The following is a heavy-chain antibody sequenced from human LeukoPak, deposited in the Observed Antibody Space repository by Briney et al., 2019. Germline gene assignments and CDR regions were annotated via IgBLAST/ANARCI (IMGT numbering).Heavy chain of an antibody. Sequence: GGSLRLSCAASGFTFDDYVMSWVRQAPGKGLEWVSGINWNGGSTGYADSVKGRFTISRDNAKNSLYLQMNSLRAEDTALYHCARALYYDFWGGSADDAFDIWGQGAMVTVSS. CDR2: INWNGGST. D-gene: IGHD3-3*01. CDR1: GFTFDDYV. V-gene: IGHV3-20*01. CDR3: ARALYYDFWGGSADDAFDI. J-gene: IGHJ3*02.